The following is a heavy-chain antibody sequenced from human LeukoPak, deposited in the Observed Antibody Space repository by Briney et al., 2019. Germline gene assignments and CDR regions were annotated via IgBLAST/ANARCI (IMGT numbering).Heavy chain of an antibody. J-gene: IGHJ4*02. CDR3: ARGLEGGFDY. CDR1: GFILSTYA. V-gene: IGHV3-13*01. CDR2: IGSAGDT. Sequence: GGSLSLSCAASGFILSTYAMHWVRQATGKGLEWVSAIGSAGDTYYPGSVKGRFTISRENARNSLFLQMNSLRAGDTAVYYCARGLEGGFDYWGQGTLVTVSS. D-gene: IGHD3-16*01.